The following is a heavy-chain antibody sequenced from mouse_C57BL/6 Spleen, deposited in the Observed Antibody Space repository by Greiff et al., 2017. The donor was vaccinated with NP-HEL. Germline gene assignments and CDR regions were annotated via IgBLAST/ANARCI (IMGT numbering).Heavy chain of an antibody. D-gene: IGHD1-1*01. V-gene: IGHV5-4*01. Sequence: EVKLVESGGGLVKPGGSLKLSCAASGFTFSSYAMSWVRQTPEKRLEWVATISDGGSYTYYPDNVKGRFTISRDNAKNNLYLQMSHLKSEDTAMYYCARDRYYGSSYWDVDVWGTGTTVTVSS. CDR2: ISDGGSYT. CDR1: GFTFSSYA. CDR3: ARDRYYGSSYWDVDV. J-gene: IGHJ1*03.